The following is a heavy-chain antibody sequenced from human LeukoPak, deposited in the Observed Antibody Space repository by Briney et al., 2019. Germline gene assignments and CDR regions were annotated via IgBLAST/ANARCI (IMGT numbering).Heavy chain of an antibody. J-gene: IGHJ6*02. CDR2: IYYSGST. CDR1: GGSISSGGYY. D-gene: IGHD4-17*01. V-gene: IGHV4-61*08. CDR3: ARVPLDDYGDYVGYYYGMDV. Sequence: NTSETLSLTCTVSGGSISSGGYYWSWIRQPPGKGLEWIGYIYYSGSTNYNPSLKSRVTISVDTSKNQFSLKLSSVTAADTAVYYCARVPLDDYGDYVGYYYGMDVWGQGTTVTVSS.